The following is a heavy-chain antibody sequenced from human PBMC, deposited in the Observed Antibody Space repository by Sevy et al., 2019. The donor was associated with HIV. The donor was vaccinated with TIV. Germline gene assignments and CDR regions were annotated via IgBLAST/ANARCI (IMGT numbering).Heavy chain of an antibody. J-gene: IGHJ5*02. V-gene: IGHV4-38-2*01. Sequence: SETLSLTCAVSSYSISSGYYWGWIRQPPGKGLEWIGTTYHAGNTYYNPSLKSRVTISLDTSKNQFSLKLSSVTAADTAVYYCACLGITIVRGVNDNWFDPWGLGTLVTVSS. CDR3: ACLGITIVRGVNDNWFDP. D-gene: IGHD3-10*01. CDR2: TYHAGNT. CDR1: SYSISSGYY.